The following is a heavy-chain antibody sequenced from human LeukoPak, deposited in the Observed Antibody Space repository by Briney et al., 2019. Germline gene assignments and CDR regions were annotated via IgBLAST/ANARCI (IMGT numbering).Heavy chain of an antibody. D-gene: IGHD3-22*01. Sequence: SETLSLTCTVSGYSISSGYYWGWIRQPPGKGLEWIGSIYHSGSTYYNPSLKSRVTISVDTSKNQFSLKLSSVTAADTAVYYCASPSSDRYYDSSGYYLHWYFDLWGRGTLVTVSS. CDR3: ASPSSDRYYDSSGYYLHWYFDL. J-gene: IGHJ2*01. CDR1: GYSISSGYY. CDR2: IYHSGST. V-gene: IGHV4-38-2*02.